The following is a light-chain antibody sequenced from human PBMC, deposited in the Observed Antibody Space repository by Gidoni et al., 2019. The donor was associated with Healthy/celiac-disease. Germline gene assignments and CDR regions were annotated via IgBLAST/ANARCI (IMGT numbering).Light chain of an antibody. Sequence: MVLAPSPGTLALSPGERGTLSCRASQSISSNYLAWYHQKPGQAPRLLIYASSSRATGIPDWCSGSGSRTYFTPTSSRLEPEDFAVYYCQQYGSSPWTFGQGTKVEIK. CDR1: QSISSNY. V-gene: IGKV3-20*01. CDR2: ASS. CDR3: QQYGSSPWT. J-gene: IGKJ1*01.